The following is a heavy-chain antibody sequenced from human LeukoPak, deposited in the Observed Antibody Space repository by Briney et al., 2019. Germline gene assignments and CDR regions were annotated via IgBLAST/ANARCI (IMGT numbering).Heavy chain of an antibody. Sequence: GGSLRLSCAASGFTVSSNYMSWVRQAPGKGLEWVSVIYSGGSTYYADSVKGRFTISRDNSKNTLHLQMNSLRAEDTAVYYCARLSSSSWSPFEYFQHWGQGTLVTVSS. J-gene: IGHJ1*01. CDR2: IYSGGST. D-gene: IGHD6-13*01. V-gene: IGHV3-66*01. CDR3: ARLSSSSWSPFEYFQH. CDR1: GFTVSSNY.